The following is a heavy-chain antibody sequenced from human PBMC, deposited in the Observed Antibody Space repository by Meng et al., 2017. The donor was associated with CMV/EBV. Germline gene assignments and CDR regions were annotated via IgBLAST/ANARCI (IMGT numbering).Heavy chain of an antibody. Sequence: ASVKVSCKASGYTFTSYDINWVRQATGQGLEWMGWMNPNSGNTGYAQKFQGRVTMTRNTSISTAYMELSSLRSEETAVYYCARFSTFGYYDFWSGYYAHYYYYGMDVWGQGTTVTVSS. CDR3: ARFSTFGYYDFWSGYYAHYYYYGMDV. V-gene: IGHV1-8*01. J-gene: IGHJ6*02. CDR2: MNPNSGNT. D-gene: IGHD3-3*01. CDR1: GYTFTSYD.